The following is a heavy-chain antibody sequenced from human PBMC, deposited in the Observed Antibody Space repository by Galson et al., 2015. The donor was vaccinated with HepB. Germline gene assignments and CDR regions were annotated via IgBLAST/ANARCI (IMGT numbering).Heavy chain of an antibody. Sequence: SLRLSCAASGFTFSSYGMHWVRQAPGKGLEWVAVISYDGSNKYYADSVKGRFTISRDNSKNTLYLQMNSLRAEDTAVYYCAKDRGSSSWYTYFDYWGQGTLVTVSS. D-gene: IGHD6-13*01. CDR2: ISYDGSNK. J-gene: IGHJ4*02. CDR3: AKDRGSSSWYTYFDY. CDR1: GFTFSSYG. V-gene: IGHV3-30*18.